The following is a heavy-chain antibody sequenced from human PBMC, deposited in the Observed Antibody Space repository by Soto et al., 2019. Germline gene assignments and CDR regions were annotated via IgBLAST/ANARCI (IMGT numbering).Heavy chain of an antibody. CDR1: GYTFTSYA. J-gene: IGHJ5*02. Sequence: QVQLVQSGAEVKKPGASVKVSCKASGYTFTSYAMHWVRQAPGQRLEWMGRINAGNGNTKYSQKFQGRVTITRDTSASTAYMELSSLRSEDTAVYYCARKSTSCYLCNWFDPWGQGTLVTVSS. CDR2: INAGNGNT. D-gene: IGHD2-2*01. V-gene: IGHV1-3*01. CDR3: ARKSTSCYLCNWFDP.